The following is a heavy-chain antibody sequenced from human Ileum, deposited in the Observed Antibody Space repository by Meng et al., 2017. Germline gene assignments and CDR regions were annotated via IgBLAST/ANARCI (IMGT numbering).Heavy chain of an antibody. CDR1: GGSISSNSYY. V-gene: IGHV4-39*07. CDR2: LHYSGRT. D-gene: IGHD6-19*01. CDR3: ARVQMYSSGSHCFDP. Sequence: SETLSLTCTVPGGSISSNSYYWGWIRQPPGKGLEWIGNLHYSGRTYYNPSLKSRVTISIESSTNQFSLKLSSVTAADTAVYYCARVQMYSSGSHCFDPWGQGTLVTVSS. J-gene: IGHJ5*02.